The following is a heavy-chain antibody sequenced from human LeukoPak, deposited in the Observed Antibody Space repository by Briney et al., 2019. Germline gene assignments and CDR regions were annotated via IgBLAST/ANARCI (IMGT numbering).Heavy chain of an antibody. J-gene: IGHJ4*02. CDR3: TRDFGRSSYYFDF. D-gene: IGHD3-3*01. CDR1: GFTFSSYE. V-gene: IGHV3-7*01. CDR2: IKQDGSEK. Sequence: GGSLRLSCAASGFTFSSYEMSWVRQAPGKGLEWAANIKQDGSEKYYVDSVRGRVTISRDNAENSLFLQMNRLRVEDTAVYYCTRDFGRSSYYFDFWGQGTLVTVSS.